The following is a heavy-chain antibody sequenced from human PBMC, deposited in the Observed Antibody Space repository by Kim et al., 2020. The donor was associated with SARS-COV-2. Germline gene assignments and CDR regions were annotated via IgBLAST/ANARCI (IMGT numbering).Heavy chain of an antibody. CDR1: GYTFTSYA. D-gene: IGHD3-10*01. V-gene: IGHV1-3*01. Sequence: ASVKVSCKASGYTFTSYAMHWVRQAPGQRLEWMGWINAGNGNTKYSQKFQGRVTITRDTSASTAYMELSSLRSEDTAVYYCARDLVLLWFGEFMPNWYFDLWGRGTLVTVSS. CDR3: ARDLVLLWFGEFMPNWYFDL. CDR2: INAGNGNT. J-gene: IGHJ2*01.